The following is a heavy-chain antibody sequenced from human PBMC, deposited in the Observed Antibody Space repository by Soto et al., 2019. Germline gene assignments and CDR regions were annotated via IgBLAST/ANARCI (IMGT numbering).Heavy chain of an antibody. CDR1: GYSFTNYD. CDR2: ISPYNGDT. CDR3: ARYCSSTSCDHYFDY. Sequence: ASVKVSCKASGYSFTNYDISWVLQAPGQGLEWMGWISPYNGDTNYAQKLQGRVTMTTDTSTSTAYMELRSLRSDDTAVYYCARYCSSTSCDHYFDYWGQGXLVTVSS. V-gene: IGHV1-18*01. D-gene: IGHD2-2*01. J-gene: IGHJ4*02.